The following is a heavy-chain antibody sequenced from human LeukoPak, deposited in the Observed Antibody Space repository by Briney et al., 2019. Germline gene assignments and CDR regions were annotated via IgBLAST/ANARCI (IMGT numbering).Heavy chain of an antibody. J-gene: IGHJ4*02. CDR2: INSDGSSI. D-gene: IGHD6-13*01. CDR1: GFTFSSYW. CDR3: ARDLIAAAGRGDY. Sequence: PGGSLRLSCAASGFTFSSYWMHWVRQAPGKGLVWVSRINSDGSSITYADSVKGRFTISRDNAKNSLYLQMNSLRAEDTAVYYCARDLIAAAGRGDYWGQGTLVTVSS. V-gene: IGHV3-74*03.